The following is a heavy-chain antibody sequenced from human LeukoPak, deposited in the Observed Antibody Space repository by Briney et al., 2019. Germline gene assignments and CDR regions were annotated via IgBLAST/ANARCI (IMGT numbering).Heavy chain of an antibody. V-gene: IGHV3-30*14. CDR3: ARVGATDYMDV. D-gene: IGHD1-26*01. Sequence: PGGSLRLSCAASGFTFSSYAMHWVRQAPGKGLEWVAVISYDGSNKYYADSVKGRFTISRDNSKNTLYLQMNSLRAEDTAVYYCARVGATDYMDVWGKGTTVTVSS. J-gene: IGHJ6*03. CDR2: ISYDGSNK. CDR1: GFTFSSYA.